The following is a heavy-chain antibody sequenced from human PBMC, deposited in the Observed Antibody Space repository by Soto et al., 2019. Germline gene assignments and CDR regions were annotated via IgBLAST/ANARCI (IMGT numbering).Heavy chain of an antibody. CDR2: IYSGGST. CDR3: ARDSNDCSGGSCYSVAFDI. V-gene: IGHV3-66*01. J-gene: IGHJ3*02. D-gene: IGHD2-15*01. CDR1: GFTVSSNY. Sequence: GGSLRLSCAASGFTVSSNYMSWVRQAPGKGLEWVSVIYSGGSTYYADYGKGRFTISRDNSKNTLYLQMNSLRAEDTAVYYCARDSNDCSGGSCYSVAFDIWGQGTMVTVSS.